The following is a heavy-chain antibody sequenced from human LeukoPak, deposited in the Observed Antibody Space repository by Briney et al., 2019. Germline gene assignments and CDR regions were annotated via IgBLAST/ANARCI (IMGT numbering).Heavy chain of an antibody. J-gene: IGHJ6*02. CDR2: ISHDGNKK. Sequence: GGSLRLSCAASGFNFTTYGMHWVRQAPGKGLEWVAFISHDGNKKYYADSVKGRFTVSRDSSKSTLFLQMDSLRRDDTAVYYCARDIRVRYMPMVRAVEYYQYHAMDVWGQGTTVTVYS. CDR1: GFNFTTYG. CDR3: ARDIRVRYMPMVRAVEYYQYHAMDV. V-gene: IGHV3-30*03. D-gene: IGHD3-10*01.